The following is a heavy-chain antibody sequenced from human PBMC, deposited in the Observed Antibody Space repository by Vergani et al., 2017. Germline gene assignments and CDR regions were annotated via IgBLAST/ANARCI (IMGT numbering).Heavy chain of an antibody. CDR2: ISSSGSTI. CDR1: GFTFSSYE. V-gene: IGHV3-48*03. D-gene: IGHD3-10*01. J-gene: IGHJ4*02. CDR3: ARVSDGELFDY. Sequence: EVQLLESGGGLVQPGGSLRLSCAASGFTFSSYEMNWVRQAPGKGLEWVSYISSSGSTIYYADSVKGRFTISRDNAKNSLYLQMNSLRAEDTAVYYCARVSDGELFDYWGQGTLVTVSS.